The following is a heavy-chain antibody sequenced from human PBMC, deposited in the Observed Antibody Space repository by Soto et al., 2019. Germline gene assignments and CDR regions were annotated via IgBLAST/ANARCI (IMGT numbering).Heavy chain of an antibody. CDR1: GYTLTSYG. J-gene: IGHJ5*02. CDR2: ISAYNGNT. Sequence: GASVKVSCKASGYTLTSYGISWVRQATEQGLEWMGWISAYNGNTNYAQKLQGRVTMTTDTSTSTAYMELRSLRSDDTAVYYCARDFEVRYGSGSPGANWFDPWGQGTLVTVSS. D-gene: IGHD3-10*01. CDR3: ARDFEVRYGSGSPGANWFDP. V-gene: IGHV1-18*01.